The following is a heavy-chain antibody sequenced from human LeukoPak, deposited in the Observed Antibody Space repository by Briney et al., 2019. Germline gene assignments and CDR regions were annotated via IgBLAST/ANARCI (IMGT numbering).Heavy chain of an antibody. V-gene: IGHV1-18*01. CDR2: ISAYNGNT. J-gene: IGHJ5*02. Sequence: ASVKVSCKAAGYTFVSHGISWVRQAPGQGLEWMGWISAYNGNTNYAQKLQGRVTMTTDTSTSTAYMELRSLRSDDTAVYYCARFYDFWSGNWFDPWGQGTLVTVSS. D-gene: IGHD3-3*01. CDR1: GYTFVSHG. CDR3: ARFYDFWSGNWFDP.